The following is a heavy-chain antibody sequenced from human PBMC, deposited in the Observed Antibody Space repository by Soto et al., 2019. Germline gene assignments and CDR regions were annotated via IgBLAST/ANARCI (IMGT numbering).Heavy chain of an antibody. CDR1: GFTVSSNY. CDR2: IYSGGST. V-gene: IGHV3-53*04. D-gene: IGHD5-12*01. CDR3: ARLARVATILITYYYYYMDV. Sequence: GGSLRLSCAASGFTVSSNYMSWVRQAPGKGLEWVSVIYSGGSTYYADSVKGRFTISRHNSKNTLYLQMNSLRAEDTAVYYCARLARVATILITYYYYYMDVWGKGTTVTVSS. J-gene: IGHJ6*03.